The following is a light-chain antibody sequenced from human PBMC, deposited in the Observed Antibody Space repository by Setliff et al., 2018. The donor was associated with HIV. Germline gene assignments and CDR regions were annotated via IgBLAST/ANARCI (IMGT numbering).Light chain of an antibody. Sequence: QSALAQPAYVSGSPGQSIAISCTATRSDVGTYNLVSWYQQHPGKAPQLVIYEATKRPSGVSSRFSGSKSGNTASLTISGLQAEDEADYYCCSSAGSSWMFGGGTKVTVL. J-gene: IGLJ3*02. CDR2: EAT. V-gene: IGLV2-23*01. CDR3: CSSAGSSWM. CDR1: RSDVGTYNL.